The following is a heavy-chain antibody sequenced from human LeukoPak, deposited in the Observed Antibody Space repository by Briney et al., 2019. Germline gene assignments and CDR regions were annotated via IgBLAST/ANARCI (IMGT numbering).Heavy chain of an antibody. J-gene: IGHJ5*02. CDR3: AKDYERGGDLTYNWFDP. Sequence: GRSLRLSCAASGFTFSSYAMHWVRQAPGKGLEWVSAISGSGGSTYYADSVKGRFTISRDNSKNTLYLQMNSLRAEDTAVYYGAKDYERGGDLTYNWFDPWGQGTLVTASS. D-gene: IGHD2-21*02. CDR2: ISGSGGST. V-gene: IGHV3-23*01. CDR1: GFTFSSYA.